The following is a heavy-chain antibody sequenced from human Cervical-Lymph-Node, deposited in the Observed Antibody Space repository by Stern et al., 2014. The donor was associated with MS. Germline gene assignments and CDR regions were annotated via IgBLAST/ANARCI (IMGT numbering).Heavy chain of an antibody. CDR2: ISGSATTI. CDR3: AREPSSGWYADY. J-gene: IGHJ4*02. Sequence: DQLVESGGGLVKPGGSLRLSCAASGFTFSDYYMSWIRQAPGKGLEWLSYISGSATTIYYADSVRGRFSISRDNAGNSLYLQMNSLRAEDTAVYYCAREPSSGWYADYWGQGTLVTVSA. D-gene: IGHD6-19*01. V-gene: IGHV3-11*01. CDR1: GFTFSDYY.